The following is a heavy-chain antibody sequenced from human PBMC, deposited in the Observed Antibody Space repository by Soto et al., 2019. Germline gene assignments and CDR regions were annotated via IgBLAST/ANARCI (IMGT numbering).Heavy chain of an antibody. D-gene: IGHD1-26*01. J-gene: IGHJ6*02. CDR2: IIPIFTQT. CDR3: ARGGVGGAGGMDV. CDR1: GYTFTIYT. Sequence: QVQLVQSGAEVKKPGSSVKVSCKSSGYTFTIYTVTWVRQAPGQGLEWMGRIIPIFTQTNYAQKFQDRVTITADKSTSTVYMELSGLRYEDTAVYYCARGGVGGAGGMDVWGQGTTVTVSS. V-gene: IGHV1-69*08.